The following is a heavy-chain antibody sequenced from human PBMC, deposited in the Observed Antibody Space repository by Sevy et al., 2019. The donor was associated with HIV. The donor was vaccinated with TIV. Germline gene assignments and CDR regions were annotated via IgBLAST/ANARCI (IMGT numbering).Heavy chain of an antibody. J-gene: IGHJ4*02. CDR3: AREGYCSGGSGYSEDQCPDY. CDR2: ISSSSSYT. V-gene: IGHV3-11*06. D-gene: IGHD2-15*01. CDR1: GFTFSDYY. Sequence: GGSLRLSCAASGFTFSDYYMSWIRQAPGKGLEWVSYISSSSSYTNNADPVKGRFTISRDNAKNSLYLQMNSLRAEDTAVYYCAREGYCSGGSGYSEDQCPDYWGQGTLVTVSS.